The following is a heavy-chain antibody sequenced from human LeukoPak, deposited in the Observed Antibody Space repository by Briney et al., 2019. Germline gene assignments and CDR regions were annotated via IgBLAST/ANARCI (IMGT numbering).Heavy chain of an antibody. V-gene: IGHV4-59*01. D-gene: IGHD5-18*01. CDR3: ARAGGYSYGDFDY. J-gene: IGHJ4*02. Sequence: SETLSLTCTVSGGSISSYYWSWIRQPPGKGLEWIGYIYYSGSTNYNPSLKSRVTISVDTSKNQFYLKLISVTAADTAVYYCARAGGYSYGDFDYWGQGTLVTVSS. CDR1: GGSISSYY. CDR2: IYYSGST.